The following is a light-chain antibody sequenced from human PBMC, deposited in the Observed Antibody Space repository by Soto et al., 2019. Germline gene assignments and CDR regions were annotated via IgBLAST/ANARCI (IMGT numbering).Light chain of an antibody. J-gene: IGKJ1*01. CDR3: QQYSNWPRT. CDR1: QTVGSN. CDR2: GAS. V-gene: IGKV3-15*01. Sequence: EIVMTQSPATLSVSPGERATLSYRASQTVGSNLAWYQQKPGQVPRHLIYGASTRATGIPARFSGSGSGTEFPLTISSLQSEDFAVYYCQQYSNWPRTFGQGTKVEI.